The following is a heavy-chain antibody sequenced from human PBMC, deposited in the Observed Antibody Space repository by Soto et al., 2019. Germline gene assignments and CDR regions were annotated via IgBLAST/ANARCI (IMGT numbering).Heavy chain of an antibody. V-gene: IGHV1-24*01. CDR3: ARVAAAAGNPFDI. CDR1: GYTLTELS. D-gene: IGHD6-13*01. J-gene: IGHJ3*02. Sequence: GASVKVSCKVSGYTLTELSMHWVRQAPGKGLEWMGGFDPEDGETIYAQKFQGRVTMTEDTSTDTAYMELSRLRSDDTAVYYCARVAAAAGNPFDIWGQGTMVTVSS. CDR2: FDPEDGET.